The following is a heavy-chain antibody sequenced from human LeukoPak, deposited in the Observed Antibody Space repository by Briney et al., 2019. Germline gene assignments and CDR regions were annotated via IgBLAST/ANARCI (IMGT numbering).Heavy chain of an antibody. CDR2: INHSGST. J-gene: IGHJ4*02. D-gene: IGHD2-2*01. V-gene: IGHV4-34*01. CDR1: GGSFSGYY. Sequence: PSATLSLTCAVYGGSFSGYYWSWIRPPPGKGLEWIGEINHSGSTNYNPSLKSRVTISVDTSKNQFSLKLSSVTAADTAVYYCARREDCSSTSCYDRNSFDYWGQGTLVTVSS. CDR3: ARREDCSSTSCYDRNSFDY.